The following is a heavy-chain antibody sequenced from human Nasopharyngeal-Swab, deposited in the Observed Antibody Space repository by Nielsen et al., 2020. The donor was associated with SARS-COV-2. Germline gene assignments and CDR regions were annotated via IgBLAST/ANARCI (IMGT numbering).Heavy chain of an antibody. CDR1: GFTFSNAW. CDR3: ARDGYSNPLGDV. V-gene: IGHV3-21*01. CDR2: ISSSSGYI. D-gene: IGHD4-11*01. J-gene: IGHJ6*04. Sequence: GGSLRLSCAASGFTFSNAWMSWVRQAPGKGLEWVSSISSSSGYIYYADSVKGRFTISRDNAKNSLYLQMNSLRAEDTAVYYCARDGYSNPLGDVWGKGTTVTVSS.